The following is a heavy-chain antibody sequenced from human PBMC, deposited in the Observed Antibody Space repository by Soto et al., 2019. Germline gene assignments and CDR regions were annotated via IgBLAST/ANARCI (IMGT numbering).Heavy chain of an antibody. D-gene: IGHD6-13*01. CDR2: IYHSGST. V-gene: IGHV4-30-2*01. Sequence: QLQLQESGSGLVKPSQTLSLTCAVSGGSISSGGYSWSWIRQPPGKGLEWIGYIYHSGSTYYNPSLKSRVTISVDRSKNQFSLKLSSVTAADTAVYYCARGSIPAWLSSSWYGYYYGMDVWGQGTTVTVSS. CDR3: ARGSIPAWLSSSWYGYYYGMDV. J-gene: IGHJ6*02. CDR1: GGSISSGGYS.